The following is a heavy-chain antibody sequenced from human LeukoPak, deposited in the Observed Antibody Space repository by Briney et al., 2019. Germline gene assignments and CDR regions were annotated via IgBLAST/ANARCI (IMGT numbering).Heavy chain of an antibody. CDR1: GFTFSSYW. V-gene: IGHV3-7*01. CDR2: IKQDGSEK. J-gene: IGHJ6*03. Sequence: GGSLRLSCAASGFTFSSYWMSWVRQAPGKGLEWVANIKQDGSEKYYVDSVKGRFTISRDNAKNSLYLQMNSLRAEDTAVYYCARDLPDVLRYFDWLPYYYYYMDVWGKGTTVTISS. CDR3: ARDLPDVLRYFDWLPYYYYYMDV. D-gene: IGHD3-9*01.